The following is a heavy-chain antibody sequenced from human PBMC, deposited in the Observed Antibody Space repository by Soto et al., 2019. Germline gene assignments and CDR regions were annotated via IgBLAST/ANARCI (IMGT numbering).Heavy chain of an antibody. CDR1: GFTISGCS. J-gene: IGHJ4*02. CDR2: ITIRTGNI. CDR3: ARDDHKGYNYSVAFFDY. Sequence: GGSLRLSCEASGFTISGCSMNWVRQAPGKGLEWLAYITIRTGNIVYADSVRGRFTISADNAENSVFLQMNSLRAEDTGVYYCARDDHKGYNYSVAFFDYWGQGTPVTVSS. V-gene: IGHV3-48*01. D-gene: IGHD5-18*01.